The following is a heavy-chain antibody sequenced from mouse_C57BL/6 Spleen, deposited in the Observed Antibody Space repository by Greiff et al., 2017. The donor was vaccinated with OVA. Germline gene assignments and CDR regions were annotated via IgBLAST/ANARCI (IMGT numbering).Heavy chain of an antibody. CDR1: GYSFTSYY. V-gene: IGHV1-66*01. CDR3: ASTNGSSCWYFDV. J-gene: IGHJ1*03. Sequence: QVQLKESGPELVKPGASVKISCKASGYSFTSYYIHWVKQRPGQGLEWIGWIYPGSGNTKYNEKFKGKATLTADTSSSTAYMQLSSLTSEDSAVDYYASTNGSSCWYFDVWGTGTTVTVSS. D-gene: IGHD1-1*01. CDR2: IYPGSGNT.